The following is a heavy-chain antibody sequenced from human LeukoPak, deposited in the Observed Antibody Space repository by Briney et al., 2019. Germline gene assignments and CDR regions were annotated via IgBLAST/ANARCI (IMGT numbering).Heavy chain of an antibody. V-gene: IGHV4-61*02. CDR3: ARSPEPVWFGELYYFDY. J-gene: IGHJ4*02. CDR1: GGSINSGTNY. Sequence: SETLSLTCSVSGGSINSGTNYWSWIRQPAGKGLEWIGRIYTSGSTNYNPSLKSRVTISVDTSKNQFSLKLSSVTAADTAVYYCARSPEPVWFGELYYFDYWGQGALVTVSS. CDR2: IYTSGST. D-gene: IGHD3-10*01.